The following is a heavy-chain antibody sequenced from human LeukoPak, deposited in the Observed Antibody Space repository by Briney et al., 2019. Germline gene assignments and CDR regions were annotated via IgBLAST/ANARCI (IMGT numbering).Heavy chain of an antibody. Sequence: PGGSLRLSCAASGFTFSSHVMTGVRQAPGKGLEWVSAISGSGHNTYYADSVKGRFTISRDNSKNTVYLQMNSLRAEDTALYYCAKWREGTMVYFDYWGQGTLVTVSS. D-gene: IGHD3-10*01. V-gene: IGHV3-23*01. J-gene: IGHJ4*02. CDR1: GFTFSSHV. CDR3: AKWREGTMVYFDY. CDR2: ISGSGHNT.